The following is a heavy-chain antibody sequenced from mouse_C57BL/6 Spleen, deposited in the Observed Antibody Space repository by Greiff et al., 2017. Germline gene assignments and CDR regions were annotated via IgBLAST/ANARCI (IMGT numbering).Heavy chain of an antibody. Sequence: VQLQQSGPELVKPGASVKIPCKASGYTFTDYNMDWVKQSHGKSLEWIGDINPNHGGTIYNQKFKGKATLTVDKSSSTAYMELRSLTSEDTAVYYCARSPYDYDSFAYWGQGTLVTVSA. CDR1: GYTFTDYN. J-gene: IGHJ3*01. CDR3: ARSPYDYDSFAY. D-gene: IGHD2-4*01. V-gene: IGHV1-18*01. CDR2: INPNHGGT.